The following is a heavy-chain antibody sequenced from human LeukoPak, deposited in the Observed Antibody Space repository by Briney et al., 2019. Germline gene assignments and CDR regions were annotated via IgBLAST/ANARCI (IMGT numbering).Heavy chain of an antibody. CDR3: ARGSSYGFSMGY. J-gene: IGHJ4*02. CDR1: GYTFSGHY. CDR2: ISTYNGNT. D-gene: IGHD5-18*01. V-gene: IGHV1-18*04. Sequence: GASVKVSCKASGYTFSGHYMHWVRQAPGQGLEWMGWISTYNGNTNYAQKLQGRVAMTTDTSTTTAYMELRSLRSDDTAVYYCARGSSYGFSMGYWGQGTLVTVSS.